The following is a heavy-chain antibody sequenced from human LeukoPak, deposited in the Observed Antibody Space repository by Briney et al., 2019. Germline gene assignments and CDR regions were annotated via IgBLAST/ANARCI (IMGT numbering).Heavy chain of an antibody. Sequence: GGSLRLSCAASGLTFSSYSMNWVRQAPGKGLEWVSSISSSSSYIYYADSVKGRFTISRDNAKNSLYLQMNSLRAEDTAVYYCARDGDYYDSRGDAFDIWGQGAMVTVAS. J-gene: IGHJ3*02. CDR3: ARDGDYYDSRGDAFDI. D-gene: IGHD3-22*01. V-gene: IGHV3-21*01. CDR1: GLTFSSYS. CDR2: ISSSSSYI.